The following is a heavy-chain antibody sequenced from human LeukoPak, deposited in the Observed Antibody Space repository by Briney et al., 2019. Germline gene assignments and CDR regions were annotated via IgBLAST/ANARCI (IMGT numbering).Heavy chain of an antibody. CDR2: ISAYNGNT. CDR1: GYTFTSYG. D-gene: IGHD1-1*01. J-gene: IGHJ3*02. Sequence: GASVKVSCKASGYTFTSYGIRWVRQAPGQGLEWMGWISAYNGNTNYAQKLQGRVTMTTDTSTSTDSMELRSLRSDDTAVYYCARVRNNWNGNAFDIWGQGTMVTVSS. V-gene: IGHV1-18*01. CDR3: ARVRNNWNGNAFDI.